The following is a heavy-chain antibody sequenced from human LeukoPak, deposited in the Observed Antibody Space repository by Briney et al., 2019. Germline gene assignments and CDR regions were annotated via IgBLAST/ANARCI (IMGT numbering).Heavy chain of an antibody. CDR1: GFTIHDYN. CDR2: ITWNDGST. J-gene: IGHJ1*01. Sequence: GGSLRLSCATSGFTIHDYNMHWVRQAPGKGLEWVSHITWNDGSTYYADSVKGRFTISRDNSKNSLYLQMNSLRTDVTALYYCVRDRERGGNGPIRHWGQGTLVTVSS. CDR3: VRDRERGGNGPIRH. V-gene: IGHV3-43*01. D-gene: IGHD4-23*01.